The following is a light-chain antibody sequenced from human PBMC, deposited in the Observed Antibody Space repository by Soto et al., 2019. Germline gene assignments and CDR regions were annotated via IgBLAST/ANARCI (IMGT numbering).Light chain of an antibody. CDR1: QSISSW. CDR3: QQYETFSGT. J-gene: IGKJ1*01. CDR2: DAS. V-gene: IGKV1-5*01. Sequence: DIQMTQSPSTLSASVGDRVTITCRASQSISSWLAWYQQKPGKAPKLLIYDASSLESGVPSRFSGSGSGTEITLTISSLQPDDFATYYCQQYETFSGTLGPGTKVDIK.